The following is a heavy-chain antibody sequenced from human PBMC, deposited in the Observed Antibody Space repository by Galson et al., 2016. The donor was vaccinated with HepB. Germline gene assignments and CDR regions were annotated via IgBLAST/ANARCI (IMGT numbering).Heavy chain of an antibody. D-gene: IGHD3-10*01. J-gene: IGHJ6*04. CDR1: GNSLAELF. CDR2: FDPEDGET. CDR3: ATVGSYTTSSPYYYYYFGMDV. V-gene: IGHV1-24*01. Sequence: SVKVSCKVSGNSLAELFIHWVRLAPGKGLEWMGGFDPEDGETTYAQKFQGRVSMTEDTSTDTGYMELSSLRYDDTAVYYCATVGSYTTSSPYYYYYFGMDVWGKGTTVTVSP.